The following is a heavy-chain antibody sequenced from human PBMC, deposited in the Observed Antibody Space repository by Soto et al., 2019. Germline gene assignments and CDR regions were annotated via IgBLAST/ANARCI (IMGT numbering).Heavy chain of an antibody. CDR2: MNPNSGNT. CDR1: GYTFTSYD. J-gene: IGHJ4*02. CDR3: ARERTVAGNDY. V-gene: IGHV1-8*01. Sequence: ASVKLSCKASGYTFTSYDINCVRQATGQGLEWMGWMNPNSGNTGYAQKFQGRVTMTRNTSISTAYMELSSLRSEDTAVYYCARERTVAGNDYWGQGTLVTVSS. D-gene: IGHD6-19*01.